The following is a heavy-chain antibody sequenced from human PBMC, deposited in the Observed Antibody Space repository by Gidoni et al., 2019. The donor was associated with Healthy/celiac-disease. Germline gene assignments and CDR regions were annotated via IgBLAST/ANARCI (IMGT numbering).Heavy chain of an antibody. CDR1: AYTFTGYY. CDR3: ARALRFLEWLPYPHYYGMDV. Sequence: QVQLVQSGAEVKKPGASVTVSCKASAYTFTGYYMPWVRQAPGQGFEWMGWINPNSGGTNYAQKFQGRVTMTRDTSISTAYMELSRLRSDDTAVYYCARALRFLEWLPYPHYYGMDVWGQGTTVTVSS. V-gene: IGHV1-2*02. D-gene: IGHD3-3*01. CDR2: INPNSGGT. J-gene: IGHJ6*02.